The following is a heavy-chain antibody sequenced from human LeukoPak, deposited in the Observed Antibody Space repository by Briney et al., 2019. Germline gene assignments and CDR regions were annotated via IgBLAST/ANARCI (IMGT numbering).Heavy chain of an antibody. Sequence: TGGSLRLSCAASGFTFSHYAMHWVRQAPGKGLVWVSRINSDGGRTIYADSVKGRFTVSRDNAKNTLYLQMNSLRAEDTAVYYCARVGAIVARLPHFDYWGQGTLVTVSS. CDR2: INSDGGRT. J-gene: IGHJ4*02. CDR1: GFTFSHYA. D-gene: IGHD5-12*01. CDR3: ARVGAIVARLPHFDY. V-gene: IGHV3-74*01.